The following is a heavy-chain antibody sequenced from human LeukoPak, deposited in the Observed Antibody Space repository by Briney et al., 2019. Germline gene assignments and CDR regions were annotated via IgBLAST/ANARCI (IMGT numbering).Heavy chain of an antibody. CDR3: AKDGWGRRDYDIGFDI. Sequence: GGSLRLPCAASGFTFSSYAMSWVRQAPGKGLEWVSAISGSGGSTYYADSVKGRFTISRDNSKNTLYLQMNSLRAEDTAVYYCAKDGWGRRDYDIGFDIWGQGTMVTVSS. CDR1: GFTFSSYA. D-gene: IGHD4-17*01. J-gene: IGHJ3*02. V-gene: IGHV3-23*01. CDR2: ISGSGGST.